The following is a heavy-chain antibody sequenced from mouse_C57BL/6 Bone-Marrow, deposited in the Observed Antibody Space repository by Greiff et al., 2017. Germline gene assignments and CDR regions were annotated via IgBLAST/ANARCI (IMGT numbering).Heavy chain of an antibody. J-gene: IGHJ2*01. CDR1: GFTFNGDY. CDR3: SISSDY. V-gene: IGHV14-4*01. CDR2: IDPENGGT. Sequence: VQLQQPGAELVRPGASVKLSCKASGFTFNGDYMHWVKQRPGHGLEWIGWIDPENGGTDYASKFQGKATITADTSSNTAYLQLSSLTSEDSSVYYCSISSDYWCQGTTLTVTS.